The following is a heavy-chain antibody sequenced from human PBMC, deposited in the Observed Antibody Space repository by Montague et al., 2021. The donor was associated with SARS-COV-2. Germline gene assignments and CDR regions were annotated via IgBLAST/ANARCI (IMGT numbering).Heavy chain of an antibody. CDR2: INHSGST. CDR3: ARGSSFVTIFGVVITDPLFDY. CDR1: GGSFSGYY. V-gene: IGHV4-34*01. J-gene: IGHJ4*02. Sequence: SETLSLTCAVYGGSFSGYYWSWIRQPPGKGLEWIGEINHSGSTNXXPSLKSRVTISVDTSKNQFSLKLSSVAAADTAVYCCARGSSFVTIFGVVITDPLFDYWGQGTLVTVSS. D-gene: IGHD3-3*01.